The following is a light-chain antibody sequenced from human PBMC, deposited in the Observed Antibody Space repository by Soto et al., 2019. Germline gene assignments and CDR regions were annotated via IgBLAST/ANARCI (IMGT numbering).Light chain of an antibody. J-gene: IGLJ1*01. CDR2: DVN. Sequence: QSVLTQPASVSGSPGQSITISCTGTSSDVGGYNYVSWYQQHPGKAPKLMIYDVNNRPSGVSDRFSGSKSGNTASLIISGLQAEDEADYFCSSYTSSNTLYVLGAGTKVTV. CDR3: SSYTSSNTLYV. CDR1: SSDVGGYNY. V-gene: IGLV2-14*01.